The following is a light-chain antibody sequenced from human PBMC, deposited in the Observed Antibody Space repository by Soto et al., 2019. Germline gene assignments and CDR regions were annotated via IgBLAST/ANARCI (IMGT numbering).Light chain of an antibody. J-gene: IGKJ1*01. CDR1: HYVSSS. CDR3: QQYNTYPWT. CDR2: KTS. V-gene: IGKV1-5*03. Sequence: GERVTITCRASHYVSSSLAWYQQKPGKAPKLMIYKTSILESGVPSRFSGSASGTEFTLSISSLQPDDFATYWCQQYNTYPWTFGQGTKVEFK.